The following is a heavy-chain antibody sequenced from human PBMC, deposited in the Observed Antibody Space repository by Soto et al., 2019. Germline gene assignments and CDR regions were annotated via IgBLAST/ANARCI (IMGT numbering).Heavy chain of an antibody. V-gene: IGHV3-30*18. D-gene: IGHD3-10*01. CDR3: AKAGSGSYPSYYYMDV. CDR2: ISYDGGDK. J-gene: IGHJ6*03. CDR1: GFTFRNYG. Sequence: GESLKISCAASGFTFRNYGMHWVRQAPGKGLEWVAVISYDGGDKYYADSVKGRFTISRDNSKNTLYLQMTSLRAEDTAVYYCAKAGSGSYPSYYYMDVWGKGTTVTVSS.